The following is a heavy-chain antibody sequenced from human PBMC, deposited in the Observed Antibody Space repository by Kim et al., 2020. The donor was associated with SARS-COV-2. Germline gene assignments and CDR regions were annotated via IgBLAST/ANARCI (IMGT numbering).Heavy chain of an antibody. V-gene: IGHV3-74*01. CDR3: VVRFSYSSGWYVLDY. Sequence: GGSLRLSCAASGFTFSSYWMHWVRQAPRKGLVWVSRINSDGSSTSYADSVKGRFTISRDNAKNTLYLQMNSLRAEDTAVYYCVVRFSYSSGWYVLDYWGQGTLVIVSS. D-gene: IGHD6-19*01. CDR1: GFTFSSYW. J-gene: IGHJ4*02. CDR2: INSDGSST.